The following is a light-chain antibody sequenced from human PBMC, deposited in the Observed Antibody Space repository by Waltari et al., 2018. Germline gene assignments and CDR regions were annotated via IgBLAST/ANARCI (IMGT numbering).Light chain of an antibody. V-gene: IGKV1-39*01. CDR1: QSISSY. J-gene: IGKJ1*01. Sequence: DIHMTQSPSSLSTSVGDRVTITCRASQSISSYLTWYQQKPGKAPKLLIYAASSLQSGVPSRFSGSGAGRDFTLIISSLQPEDFATYYCQQSYSHTRTFGQGTKVEIK. CDR3: QQSYSHTRT. CDR2: AAS.